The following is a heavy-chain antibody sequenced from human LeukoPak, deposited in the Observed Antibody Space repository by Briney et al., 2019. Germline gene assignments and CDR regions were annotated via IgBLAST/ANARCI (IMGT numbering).Heavy chain of an antibody. Sequence: PGGSLRLSCAASGFTFSSYSMNWVRQAPGKGLEWVSYISSSSSTIYYADSVKGRFTISRDNAKNSLYLQMNSLRPEDTAISYCAKGGATAYRTWGQGTLVTVSS. CDR2: ISSSSSTI. J-gene: IGHJ4*02. CDR1: GFTFSSYS. V-gene: IGHV3-48*01. CDR3: AKGGATAYRT. D-gene: IGHD6-13*01.